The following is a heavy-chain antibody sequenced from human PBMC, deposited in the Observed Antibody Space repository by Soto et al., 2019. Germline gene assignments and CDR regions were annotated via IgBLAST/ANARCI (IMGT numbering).Heavy chain of an antibody. J-gene: IGHJ4*02. CDR3: AKDSSALLWFGELGGFDY. CDR1: GFTFSSYA. V-gene: IGHV3-23*01. Sequence: GSLRLSCAASGFTFSSYAMSWVRQAPGKGLEWVSAISGSGGSTYYADSVKGRFTISRDNSKNTLYLQMNSLRAEDTAVYYCAKDSSALLWFGELGGFDYWGQGTLVTVSS. CDR2: ISGSGGST. D-gene: IGHD3-10*01.